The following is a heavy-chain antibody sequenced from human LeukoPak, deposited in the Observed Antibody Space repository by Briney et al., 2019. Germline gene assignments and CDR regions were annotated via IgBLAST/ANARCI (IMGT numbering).Heavy chain of an antibody. Sequence: SETLSLTCAVYGDSFSGFYWSWIRQPPGEGLEWIGEINHSGSTNYNPSLKSRVTISADTSKNQFSMRLCSVTAADTAVYYCARGPLGYCSSSSCHGPDYWGQGTLVTVSS. CDR1: GDSFSGFY. D-gene: IGHD2-2*01. J-gene: IGHJ4*02. V-gene: IGHV4-34*01. CDR3: ARGPLGYCSSSSCHGPDY. CDR2: INHSGST.